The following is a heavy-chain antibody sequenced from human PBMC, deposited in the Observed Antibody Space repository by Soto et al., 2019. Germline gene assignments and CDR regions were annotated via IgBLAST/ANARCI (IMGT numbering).Heavy chain of an antibody. Sequence: GGSLRLSCAASGFTFSSYSMNWVRQAPGKGLEWVSSISSSSSYIYYADSVKGRFTISRDNAKNSLYLQMNSLRAEDTAVYYCARDQGYYDSSGYSDYWGQGTLVTVSS. V-gene: IGHV3-21*01. CDR2: ISSSSSYI. J-gene: IGHJ4*02. CDR1: GFTFSSYS. D-gene: IGHD3-22*01. CDR3: ARDQGYYDSSGYSDY.